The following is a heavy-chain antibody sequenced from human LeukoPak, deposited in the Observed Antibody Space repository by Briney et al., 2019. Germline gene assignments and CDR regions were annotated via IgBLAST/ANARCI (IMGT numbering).Heavy chain of an antibody. CDR1: GVTFSSYA. V-gene: IGHV1-69*05. CDR3: ARGRLQGHLGGFDY. CDR2: IIPIFGTA. Sequence: ASVKVSCKASGVTFSSYAISWVRQAPGQGLEWMGRIIPIFGTANYAQKFQGRVTITTDESTSTAYMELSSLRSEDTAVYYCARGRLQGHLGGFDYWGQGTLVTVSS. J-gene: IGHJ4*02. D-gene: IGHD5-24*01.